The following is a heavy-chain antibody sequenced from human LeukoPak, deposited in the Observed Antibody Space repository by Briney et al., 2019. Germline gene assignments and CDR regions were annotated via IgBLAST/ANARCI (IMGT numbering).Heavy chain of an antibody. Sequence: GGSLRLSCAASGFTFSSYWMSWVRQAPGKGQEWVANINQDGNEKYYVDSARGRFTVSRDNAKKSVYLQMNSLRVEDTAVYYCARDDLVRDRYDYVDYWGQGTLVTVSS. V-gene: IGHV3-7*01. CDR2: INQDGNEK. D-gene: IGHD1-1*01. CDR3: ARDDLVRDRYDYVDY. CDR1: GFTFSSYW. J-gene: IGHJ4*02.